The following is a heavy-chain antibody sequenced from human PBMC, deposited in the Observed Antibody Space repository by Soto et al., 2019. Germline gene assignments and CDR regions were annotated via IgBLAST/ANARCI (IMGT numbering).Heavy chain of an antibody. CDR1: GGSISSSSYY. V-gene: IGHV4-39*01. Sequence: SETLSLTCTVSGGSISSSSYYWGWIRQPPGKGLEWIGSIYYSGSTYYNPSLKSRVTISVDTSKNQFSLKLSSVTAADTAVYYCASNRRGMIVVVATYYFDYWGQGTLVTV. CDR3: ASNRRGMIVVVATYYFDY. D-gene: IGHD3-22*01. J-gene: IGHJ4*02. CDR2: IYYSGST.